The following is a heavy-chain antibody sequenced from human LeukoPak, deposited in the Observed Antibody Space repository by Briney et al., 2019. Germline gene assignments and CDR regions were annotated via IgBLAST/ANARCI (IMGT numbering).Heavy chain of an antibody. J-gene: IGHJ3*02. CDR1: GYTFTGYY. D-gene: IGHD1-26*01. Sequence: ASVKVSCKASGYTFTGYYMHWVRQAPVQGLEWMGRINPNSGGTNYAQKFQGRVTMTRDTSISTAYMELSRLRSDDTAVYYCARSGSWYSGAFDTWGQGRIVTVSS. V-gene: IGHV1-2*06. CDR2: INPNSGGT. CDR3: ARSGSWYSGAFDT.